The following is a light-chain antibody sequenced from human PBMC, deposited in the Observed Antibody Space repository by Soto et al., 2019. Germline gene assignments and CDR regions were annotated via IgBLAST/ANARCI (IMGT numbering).Light chain of an antibody. CDR2: GAS. J-gene: IGKJ1*01. CDR1: QSVPANY. V-gene: IGKV3-20*01. Sequence: EIVLTQPPGTLSLSPGERVTLSCRASQSVPANYLAWYQQKPGQAPRLLIYGASNRATGIPDRFSGSGSGTDFTLTVSRLEPEDFAVYYCLQYGTPWWTFGQGARVEIK. CDR3: LQYGTPWWT.